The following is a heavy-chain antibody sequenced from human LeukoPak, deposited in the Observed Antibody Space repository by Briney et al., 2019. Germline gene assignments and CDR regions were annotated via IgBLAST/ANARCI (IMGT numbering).Heavy chain of an antibody. CDR2: IIPIFGTA. D-gene: IGHD1-7*01. CDR1: GGTFSSYA. J-gene: IGHJ4*02. V-gene: IGHV1-69*05. CDR3: ARCWANYVMDY. Sequence: TVKVSCKASGGTFSSYAISWVRQAPGQGLEWMGGIIPIFGTANYAQKFQGRVTITTDKSTSTAYMELSSLRSEDTAVYYCARCWANYVMDYWGQGTLVTVSS.